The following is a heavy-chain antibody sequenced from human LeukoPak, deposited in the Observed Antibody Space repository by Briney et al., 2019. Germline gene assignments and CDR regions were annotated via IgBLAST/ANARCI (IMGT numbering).Heavy chain of an antibody. D-gene: IGHD2-2*01. V-gene: IGHV3-30*02. CDR1: GFTFSSYG. Sequence: GGSLRLSCAASGFTFSSYGMHWVRQAPGKGLDWVAFIRNDGTNKYYADSVKGRFTISRDNSKSTLYLQMNSLRAEDTAVYYCAKEDFVVVPTRGAFDIWGQGTMVTVSS. J-gene: IGHJ3*02. CDR3: AKEDFVVVPTRGAFDI. CDR2: IRNDGTNK.